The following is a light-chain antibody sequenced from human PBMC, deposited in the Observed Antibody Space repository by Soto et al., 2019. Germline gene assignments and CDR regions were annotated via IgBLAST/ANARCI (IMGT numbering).Light chain of an antibody. V-gene: IGKV1D-8*01. CDR1: QGISIY. J-gene: IGKJ4*01. CDR3: QQYYSFPLT. CDR2: AAS. Sequence: VIWMTQSPSLLSASTGDRVTISCRMSQGISIYLAWYQQKPEKDPELLIYAASTLQSGVPSRFSGSGSGTDFTLTISCLQSEDFATYYCQQYYSFPLTFGGGTKVDIK.